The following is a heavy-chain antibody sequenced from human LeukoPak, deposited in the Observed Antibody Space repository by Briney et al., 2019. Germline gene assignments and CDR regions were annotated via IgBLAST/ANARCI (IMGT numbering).Heavy chain of an antibody. CDR2: ISSSSSTI. CDR1: GFTFSSYS. V-gene: IGHV3-48*01. CDR3: ARDTFFDY. J-gene: IGHJ4*02. Sequence: PGGSLRLSCAASGFTFSSYSMNRVRQAPGKGLEWVSYISSSSSTIYYADSVKGRFTISRDNAKNSLYLQMNSLRAEDTAVYYCARDTFFDYWGQGTLVTVSS. D-gene: IGHD3-16*01.